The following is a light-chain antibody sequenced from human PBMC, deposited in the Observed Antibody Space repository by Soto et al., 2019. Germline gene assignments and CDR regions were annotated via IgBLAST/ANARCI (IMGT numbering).Light chain of an antibody. V-gene: IGLV3-21*02. J-gene: IGLJ2*01. Sequence: SYELTQPPSVSVAPGQTARITCGGNNIGSQSVHWYQQKPGQAPVLVVYDDSDRPSGIPERFSGSKSGNTATLTISRVEAGHEADYYCQVWDSTSDHVVFGGGTKVTVL. CDR2: DDS. CDR3: QVWDSTSDHVV. CDR1: NIGSQS.